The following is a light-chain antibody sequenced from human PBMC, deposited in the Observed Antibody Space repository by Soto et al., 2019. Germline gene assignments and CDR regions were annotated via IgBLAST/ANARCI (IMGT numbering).Light chain of an antibody. V-gene: IGLV2-8*01. CDR2: DVN. J-gene: IGLJ3*02. CDR3: SSYAGGNNWV. Sequence: QSALTQPASVSGSPGQSITISCTGSSSDVGGYNYVSWYQQHPGKAPKLMLYDVNKRPSGVPDRFSGSKSGNTASLTVSGLQAEDEADYYCSSYAGGNNWVFGGGTKLTVL. CDR1: SSDVGGYNY.